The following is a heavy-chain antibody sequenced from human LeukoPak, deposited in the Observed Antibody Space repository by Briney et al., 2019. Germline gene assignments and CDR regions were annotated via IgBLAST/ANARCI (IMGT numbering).Heavy chain of an antibody. CDR1: GFTFSDYY. Sequence: GGSLRLSCAASGFTFSDYYMSWIRQAPGKGLEWVSYISSSGSTIYYADSVKGRFTISRDNAKDSFYLQMNSLRAEDTAVYYCARARPTRYYDGSGYYNFFDYWGQGTLVTVSS. V-gene: IGHV3-11*01. CDR2: ISSSGSTI. D-gene: IGHD3-22*01. J-gene: IGHJ4*02. CDR3: ARARPTRYYDGSGYYNFFDY.